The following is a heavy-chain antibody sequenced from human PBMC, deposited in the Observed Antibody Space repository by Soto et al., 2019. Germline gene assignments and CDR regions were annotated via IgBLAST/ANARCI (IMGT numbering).Heavy chain of an antibody. CDR2: VYYSGST. Sequence: QLQLRESGPGLVKPSETLSLTCTVSGASISSSSFYWAWIHQPPGKGLEWIGCVYYSGSTFYNPSLKRRVNITMDTSKNQFSLKLTSVTAADTGVFYCARELDYAAYPKGGGDYYYGMDVWGRGTTVTVSS. CDR1: GASISSSSFY. D-gene: IGHD4-17*01. CDR3: ARELDYAAYPKGGGDYYYGMDV. J-gene: IGHJ6*02. V-gene: IGHV4-39*02.